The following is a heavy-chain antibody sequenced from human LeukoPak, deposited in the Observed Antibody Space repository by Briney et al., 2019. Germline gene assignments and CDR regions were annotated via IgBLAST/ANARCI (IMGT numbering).Heavy chain of an antibody. D-gene: IGHD4-17*01. CDR3: ARKLRYGAFDI. V-gene: IGHV4-34*01. Sequence: SETLSLTCAVYGGSFSGYYWSWIRHPPGKGLEWIGEINHSGSTNYNPSLKSRVTISVDTSKNQFSLKLSSVTAADTAVYYCARKLRYGAFDIWGQGTMVTVSS. J-gene: IGHJ3*02. CDR1: GGSFSGYY. CDR2: INHSGST.